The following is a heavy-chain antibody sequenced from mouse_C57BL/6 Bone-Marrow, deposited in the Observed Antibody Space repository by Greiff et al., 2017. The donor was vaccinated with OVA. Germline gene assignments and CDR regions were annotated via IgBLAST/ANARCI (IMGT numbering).Heavy chain of an antibody. CDR1: GYTFTSSW. CDR3: ARYYYGKDLLVWYFDV. Sequence: VQLQQPGAELVRPGSSVKLSCKASGYTFTSSWMNWVKQRPGKGLEWIGRIYPGDGDTNYNGKFKGKATLTADKSSSTAYMQLNSLTSEDSAVYFCARYYYGKDLLVWYFDVWGTGTTVTVSS. V-gene: IGHV1-82*01. CDR2: IYPGDGDT. D-gene: IGHD1-1*01. J-gene: IGHJ1*03.